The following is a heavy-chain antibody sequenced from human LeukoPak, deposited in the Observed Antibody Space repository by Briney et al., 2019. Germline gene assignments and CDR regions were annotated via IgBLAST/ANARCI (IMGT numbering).Heavy chain of an antibody. CDR2: ITNDGSST. V-gene: IGHV3-74*01. D-gene: IGHD1-14*01. J-gene: IGHJ4*02. CDR1: GLTFSSHW. Sequence: GESLRPSCAASGLTFSSHWMHWVRQAPGKGLVWVSRITNDGSSTTYADSVKGRFTISRDNAKNMLYLQVNSLRAEDTAVYYCATQRGGNPAYWGQGTLVTVSS. CDR3: ATQRGGNPAY.